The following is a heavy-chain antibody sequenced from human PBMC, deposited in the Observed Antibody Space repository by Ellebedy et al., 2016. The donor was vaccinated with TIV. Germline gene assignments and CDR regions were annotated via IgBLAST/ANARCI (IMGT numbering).Heavy chain of an antibody. CDR3: ARQHSSGWYPPLDY. D-gene: IGHD6-19*01. CDR1: GGSFSGYY. V-gene: IGHV4-34*01. CDR2: INHSGST. J-gene: IGHJ4*02. Sequence: SETLSLXCAVYGGSFSGYYWSWIRQPPGKGLEWIGEINHSGSTNYNPSLKSRVTISVDTSKNQFSLKLSSVTAADTAVYYCARQHSSGWYPPLDYWGQGTLVTVSS.